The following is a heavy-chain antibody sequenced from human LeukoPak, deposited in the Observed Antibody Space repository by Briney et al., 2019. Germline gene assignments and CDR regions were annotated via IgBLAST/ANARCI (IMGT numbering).Heavy chain of an antibody. CDR1: GYTFTSYG. V-gene: IGHV1-18*01. D-gene: IGHD6-19*01. CDR3: ASPNSGYSSGWLGFDY. Sequence: GASVKVSCKASGYTFTSYGISWVRQAPGQGLEWMGWISAYNGNTNYAQKLQGRVTMTTDTSTSTAYMELRSLRSDDTAVYYCASPNSGYSSGWLGFDYWGQGTLVTVSS. CDR2: ISAYNGNT. J-gene: IGHJ4*02.